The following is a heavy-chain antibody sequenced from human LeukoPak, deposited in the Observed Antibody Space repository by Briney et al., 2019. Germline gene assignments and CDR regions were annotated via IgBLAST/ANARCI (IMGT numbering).Heavy chain of an antibody. D-gene: IGHD3-10*01. Sequence: ETLSLTCAVYGGSFSGYYWSWIRQPPGKGLEWVSALSDSGGSTFYADSVKGRFTISRDNSKNTLYLQMNRLRAEDTAVYYCTKGGAVSSKSITMIRGTRRYYYYMDVWGKGTTVTISS. CDR1: GGSFSGYY. CDR3: TKGGAVSSKSITMIRGTRRYYYYMDV. J-gene: IGHJ6*03. CDR2: LSDSGGST. V-gene: IGHV3-23*01.